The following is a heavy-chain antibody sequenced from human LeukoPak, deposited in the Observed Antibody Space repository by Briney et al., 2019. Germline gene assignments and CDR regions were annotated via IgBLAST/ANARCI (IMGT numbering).Heavy chain of an antibody. CDR3: TRNYYDSSGYLDY. Sequence: GGTLRLSCTASGFTFGDYAMSWVRQAPGKGLEWVGFIRSKAYGGITEYAASVKGRFTISRDDSKSIAYLQMNSLKTEDTAVYYCTRNYYDSSGYLDYWGQGTLVTVSS. V-gene: IGHV3-49*04. CDR2: IRSKAYGGIT. D-gene: IGHD3-22*01. CDR1: GFTFGDYA. J-gene: IGHJ4*02.